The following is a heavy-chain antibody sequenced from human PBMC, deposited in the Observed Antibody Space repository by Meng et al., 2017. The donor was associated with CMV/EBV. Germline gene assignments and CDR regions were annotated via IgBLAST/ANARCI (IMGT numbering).Heavy chain of an antibody. J-gene: IGHJ6*02. CDR3: TRDPGIMITFGGVIVLTGYYYGMDV. D-gene: IGHD3-16*02. CDR1: GFTFGDYA. CDR2: IRSKAYGGTT. V-gene: IGHV3-49*04. Sequence: GESLKISCTASGFTFGDYAMSWVRQAPGKGLEWVGFIRSKAYGGTTEYAASVKGRFTISRDDSKSIAYRQMNSLKTEDTAVYYCTRDPGIMITFGGVIVLTGYYYGMDVWGQGTTVTVSS.